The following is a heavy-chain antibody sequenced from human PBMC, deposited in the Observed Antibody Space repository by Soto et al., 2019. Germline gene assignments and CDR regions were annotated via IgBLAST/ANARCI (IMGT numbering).Heavy chain of an antibody. CDR1: GGSISSYY. CDR3: ARGGWKLFDY. CDR2: FYYSGST. Sequence: PSETLSLTYTVSGGSISSYYWSWIRQPPGKGLEWIGYFYYSGSTNYNPSLKSRVTISVDTSKNQSSLKLSSVTAADTAVYYCARGGWKLFDYWGQGTLVTVSS. D-gene: IGHD6-19*01. J-gene: IGHJ4*02. V-gene: IGHV4-59*01.